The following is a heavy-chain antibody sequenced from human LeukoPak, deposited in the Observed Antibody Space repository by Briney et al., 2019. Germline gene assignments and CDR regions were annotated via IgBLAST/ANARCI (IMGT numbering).Heavy chain of an antibody. V-gene: IGHV4-30-4*08. CDR2: IYYSGST. Sequence: SETLSLTCTVSGGSISSGDYYWSWIRQPPGKGLEWIGYIYYSGSTYYNPSLKSRVTTSVDTSNNQFSLKLSPVTAADTAVYYCARGAVGAPGHAFDIWGQGTMVTVSS. CDR3: ARGAVGAPGHAFDI. J-gene: IGHJ3*02. D-gene: IGHD1-26*01. CDR1: GGSISSGDYY.